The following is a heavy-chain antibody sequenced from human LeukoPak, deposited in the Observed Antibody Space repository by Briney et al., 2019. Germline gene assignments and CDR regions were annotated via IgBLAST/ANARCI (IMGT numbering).Heavy chain of an antibody. D-gene: IGHD6-13*01. V-gene: IGHV4-61*02. Sequence: SETLSLTCTVSGGSISSGRYYWSWIRQPAGKGLEWIGRIYTSGSTNYNPSLKSRVTISVDTSKNQFSLKLSSVTAADTAVYYCARDVTPSYSSSWYIGWFDPWGQGTLVTVSS. CDR3: ARDVTPSYSSSWYIGWFDP. CDR2: IYTSGST. CDR1: GGSISSGRYY. J-gene: IGHJ5*02.